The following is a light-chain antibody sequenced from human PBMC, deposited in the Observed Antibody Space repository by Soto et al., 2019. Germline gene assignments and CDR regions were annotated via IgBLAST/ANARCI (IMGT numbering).Light chain of an antibody. V-gene: IGKV3-20*01. CDR3: QQYTNSIT. CDR2: DTS. Sequence: DIVLTQSPGTLSLSPGERATLSCRASQVIASSHLAWHQQKPGQAPRFLIFDTSRRATGIPDRFSGSGSETDFTLTINRLEPEDFAVYYCQQYTNSITFGQGTRLEIK. J-gene: IGKJ5*01. CDR1: QVIASSH.